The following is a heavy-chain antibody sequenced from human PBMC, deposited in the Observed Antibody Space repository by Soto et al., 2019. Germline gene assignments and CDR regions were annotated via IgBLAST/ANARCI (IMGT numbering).Heavy chain of an antibody. D-gene: IGHD3-10*01. Sequence: PGGSLRLSCAASGFTFSSYCMHWVRQAPGKGLEWVAVIWYDGINKYYADSVKGRFTISRDNSKNTLYLQMNSLRAEDTAVYYCARGRFGEFVGGMDVWGQGITVTFSS. CDR2: IWYDGINK. J-gene: IGHJ6*02. CDR3: ARGRFGEFVGGMDV. V-gene: IGHV3-33*01. CDR1: GFTFSSYC.